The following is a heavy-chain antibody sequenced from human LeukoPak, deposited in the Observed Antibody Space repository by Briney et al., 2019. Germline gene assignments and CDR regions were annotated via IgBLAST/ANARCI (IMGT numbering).Heavy chain of an antibody. CDR2: IRSRVYGGTT. D-gene: IGHD1-26*01. J-gene: IGHJ3*02. V-gene: IGHV3-49*04. CDR3: TRWVLLRDSFDI. CDR1: GFTFGDYA. Sequence: PRGSLRLSCTASGFTFGDYAVNWVRQAPGKGLEWVGFIRSRVYGGTTEYAASVKGRFTISRDDSKSIAYLQMNSLKTEDTAVYYCTRWVLLRDSFDIWGQGTMVTVRS.